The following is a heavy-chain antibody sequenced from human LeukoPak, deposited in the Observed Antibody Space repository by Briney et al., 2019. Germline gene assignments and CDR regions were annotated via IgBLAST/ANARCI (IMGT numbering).Heavy chain of an antibody. CDR1: GYIFTGYR. Sequence: ASVKVSCKASGYIFTGYRIHWVRQAPGQGLEWMAWIKPNSGDTKYAQKFQGRVTVTRDTSMTTAYMGVSRLRSDDTAVYYCARVSGVTRRDGYNFDYWGQGTLVTVSS. D-gene: IGHD5-24*01. CDR3: ARVSGVTRRDGYNFDY. V-gene: IGHV1-2*02. J-gene: IGHJ4*02. CDR2: IKPNSGDT.